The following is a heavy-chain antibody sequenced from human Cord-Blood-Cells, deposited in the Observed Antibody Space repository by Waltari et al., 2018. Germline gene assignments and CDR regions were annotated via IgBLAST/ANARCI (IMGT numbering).Heavy chain of an antibody. CDR3: ARGPTIFGVVIMGFDY. D-gene: IGHD3-3*01. V-gene: IGHV4-34*01. J-gene: IGHJ4*02. Sequence: QVQLQQWGAGLLKPSETLSLTCAVYGGSFRGYSWSWIRQPPGKGLEWIGEINHSGSTNYNPSLKSRVTISVDTSKNQFSLKLSSVTAADTAVYYCARGPTIFGVVIMGFDYWGQGTLVTVSS. CDR1: GGSFRGYS. CDR2: INHSGST.